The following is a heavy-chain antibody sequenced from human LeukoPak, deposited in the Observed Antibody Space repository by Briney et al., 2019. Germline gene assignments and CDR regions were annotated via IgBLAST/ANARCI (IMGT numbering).Heavy chain of an antibody. CDR1: GFTFSDSS. J-gene: IGHJ4*02. CDR2: IRSKSNNYAT. D-gene: IGHD4-23*01. Sequence: PGGSLKLSCAASGFTFSDSSIHWVRQASGKGLEWLGRIRSKSNNYATVYASSMKGRFTISRDDSKNTAYLQLNSLKTEDTAVYYCNRRGYSGNMGDDHWGQGTLVTVSS. V-gene: IGHV3-73*01. CDR3: NRRGYSGNMGDDH.